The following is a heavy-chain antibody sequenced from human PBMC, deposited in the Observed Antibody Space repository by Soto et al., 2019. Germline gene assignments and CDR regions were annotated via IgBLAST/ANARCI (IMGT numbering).Heavy chain of an antibody. J-gene: IGHJ4*02. CDR2: ISGYGSST. D-gene: IGHD4-17*01. CDR3: AKDLLTTLTTGVDY. CDR1: GFTFSSYW. V-gene: IGHV3-23*01. Sequence: GGSLRLSCAASGFTFSSYWMSWVRQAPGKGLEWVSAISGYGSSTYYTDSVKGRFTISRDYSKNTLSLQMNSLRAEDTAVYYCAKDLLTTLTTGVDYWGQGTLVTVSS.